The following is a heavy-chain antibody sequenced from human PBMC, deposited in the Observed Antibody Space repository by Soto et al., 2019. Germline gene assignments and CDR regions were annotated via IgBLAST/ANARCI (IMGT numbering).Heavy chain of an antibody. CDR1: GGSISSSNW. CDR2: IYHSGST. D-gene: IGHD3-22*01. J-gene: IGHJ6*02. CDR3: ARASSGYYFPNYYYYGMDV. Sequence: QVQLQESGPGLVKPSGTLSLTCAVSGGSISSSNWWGWVRQPPGKGLEWIGEIYHSGSTNYNPSLKSRVTISVDKSKNQFSLKLSSVTAADTAVYYCARASSGYYFPNYYYYGMDVWGQGTTVTVSS. V-gene: IGHV4-4*02.